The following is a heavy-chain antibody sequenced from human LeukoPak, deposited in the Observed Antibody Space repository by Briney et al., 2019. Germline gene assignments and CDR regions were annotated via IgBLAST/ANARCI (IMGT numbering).Heavy chain of an antibody. D-gene: IGHD2-15*01. Sequence: PGGSLRPSCGAAGFPFRSYEMNWVRQAPGKGLEWVAKTKPDGTAEYYADSVRGRFTTSRDNANNFLYLQMNSLRGEDTAVYYCARDGGLHTNFDYWGQGTLVTVSS. CDR1: GFPFRSYE. CDR3: ARDGGLHTNFDY. CDR2: TKPDGTAE. J-gene: IGHJ4*02. V-gene: IGHV3-7*01.